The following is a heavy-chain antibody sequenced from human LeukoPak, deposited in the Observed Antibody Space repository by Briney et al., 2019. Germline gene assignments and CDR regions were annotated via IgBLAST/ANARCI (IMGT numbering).Heavy chain of an antibody. CDR2: IGAGVTGK. Sequence: GGSLRLSCTGSGFSVPNDAMAWVRQAPGKGLEWVSGIGAGVTGKYYADSVRGRFTISRDNSKKTVFLHMNSLRDEDTALYYCAKSYDSGGYPLGDSWGQGTLVTVSS. CDR1: GFSVPNDA. CDR3: AKSYDSGGYPLGDS. D-gene: IGHD3-22*01. J-gene: IGHJ4*02. V-gene: IGHV3-23*01.